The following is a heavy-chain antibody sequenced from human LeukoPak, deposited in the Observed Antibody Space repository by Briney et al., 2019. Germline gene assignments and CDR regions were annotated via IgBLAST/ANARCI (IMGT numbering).Heavy chain of an antibody. CDR3: ATEPGHDYGISSYYFDY. D-gene: IGHD4-17*01. J-gene: IGHJ4*02. CDR1: GGSFSGYY. CDR2: INHSGST. V-gene: IGHV4-34*01. Sequence: PSETLSLTCAVYGGSFSGYYWSWIRQPPGKGLEWIGEINHSGSTNYNPSLKSRVTISVDTSKNQFSLKLSSVTAADTAVYYCATEPGHDYGISSYYFDYWGQGTLVTVSS.